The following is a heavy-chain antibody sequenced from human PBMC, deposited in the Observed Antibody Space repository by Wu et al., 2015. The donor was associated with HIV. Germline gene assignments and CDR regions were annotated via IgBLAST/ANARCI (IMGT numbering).Heavy chain of an antibody. J-gene: IGHJ3*02. CDR1: GGTFTSYA. Sequence: QVHLVQSGAEVKKSGSSVKVSCQASGGTFTSYAFSWVRQAPGQGLEWMGRIIPIFGTANYAQKFQGRVTITADESTSTAYMELSSLRSEDTAVYYCARDTVTMIVVAHDAFDIWGQGTMVTVSS. CDR2: IIPIFGTA. D-gene: IGHD3-22*01. CDR3: ARDTVTMIVVAHDAFDI. V-gene: IGHV1-69*15.